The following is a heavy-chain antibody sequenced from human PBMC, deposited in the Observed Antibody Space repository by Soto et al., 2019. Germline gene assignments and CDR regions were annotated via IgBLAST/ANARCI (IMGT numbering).Heavy chain of an antibody. V-gene: IGHV4-31*03. CDR1: GGSISSGGYY. J-gene: IGHJ3*02. CDR2: IYYLGST. CDR3: ARFYMVRGVMSAFDI. Sequence: QVQLQESGPGLVKPSQTLSLACTVSGGSISSGGYYWSWIRQHPGKGLEWIGYIYYLGSTYYNPAIKSRVTISVATSKKQFSLKLSSVTAADTAVYYCARFYMVRGVMSAFDIWGQGTMVTVSS. D-gene: IGHD3-10*01.